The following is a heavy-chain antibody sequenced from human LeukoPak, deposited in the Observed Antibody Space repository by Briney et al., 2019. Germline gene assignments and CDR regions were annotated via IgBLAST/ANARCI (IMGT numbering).Heavy chain of an antibody. D-gene: IGHD5-18*01. CDR1: GGSISSSSYY. CDR3: ARDHGYANWFDP. CDR2: IYYSGST. V-gene: IGHV4-39*07. J-gene: IGHJ5*02. Sequence: SETLSLTCTVSGGSISSSSYYWGWIRQPPGKGLEWIGSIYYSGSTYYNPSLKSRVTISVDTSKNQFSLKLSSVTAADTAIYYCARDHGYANWFDPWGQGTLVTVSS.